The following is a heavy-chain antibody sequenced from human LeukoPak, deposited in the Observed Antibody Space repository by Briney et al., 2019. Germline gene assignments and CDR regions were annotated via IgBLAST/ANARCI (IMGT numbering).Heavy chain of an antibody. D-gene: IGHD6-13*01. Sequence: MSGESLKISCKASGYSFTNYWIAWVRQMPGKGLDWVGIIYPGDSDARYSPSFQGQVTISADKSISTAYLQWSSLKASDSAMYYCARRAQGSSFFDYWGQGTLVTVSS. CDR3: ARRAQGSSFFDY. V-gene: IGHV5-51*01. CDR1: GYSFTNYW. CDR2: IYPGDSDA. J-gene: IGHJ4*02.